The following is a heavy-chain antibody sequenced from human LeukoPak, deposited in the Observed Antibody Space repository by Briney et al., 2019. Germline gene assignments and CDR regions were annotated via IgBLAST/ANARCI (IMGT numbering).Heavy chain of an antibody. CDR1: GFTFDDYA. CDR2: ISSSSSYI. CDR3: ARDLRLLPFDY. D-gene: IGHD3-22*01. Sequence: GGSLRLSCAASGFTFDDYAMNWVRQAPGKGLEWVSSISSSSSYIYYADSVKGRFTISRDNAKNSLYLQMNSLRAEDTAVYYCARDLRLLPFDYWGQGTLVTVSS. V-gene: IGHV3-21*01. J-gene: IGHJ4*02.